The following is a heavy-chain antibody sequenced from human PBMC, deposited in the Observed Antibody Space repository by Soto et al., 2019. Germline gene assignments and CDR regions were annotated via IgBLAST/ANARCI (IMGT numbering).Heavy chain of an antibody. CDR1: GFTFNPFW. CDR2: INQDGTDK. D-gene: IGHD2-2*01. V-gene: IGHV3-7*01. J-gene: IGHJ4*02. CDR3: ARENYARFDY. Sequence: GGSLRLSCAASGFTFNPFWMSWLRQAPGKGLEWVATINQDGTDKYYVDSVKGRFTISKDNAKNSLYLQLNSLRAEDTAVYYCARENYARFDYWGQGTLVTVSS.